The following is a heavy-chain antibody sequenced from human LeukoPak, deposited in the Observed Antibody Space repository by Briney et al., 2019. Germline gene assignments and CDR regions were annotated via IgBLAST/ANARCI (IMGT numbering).Heavy chain of an antibody. D-gene: IGHD5-12*01. J-gene: IGHJ4*02. CDR2: SNPSGGST. CDR3: ARDPPGATIGNLDY. V-gene: IGHV1-46*01. CDR1: GYTSTSYY. Sequence: ASVTVSCKASGYTSTSYYMHWVRHPPGPGLEWMGISNPSGGSTSYAQKFQGRVTMTRDTSTSTVYMELSSLRPEDTAVYYCARDPPGATIGNLDYWGQGTLVTVSS.